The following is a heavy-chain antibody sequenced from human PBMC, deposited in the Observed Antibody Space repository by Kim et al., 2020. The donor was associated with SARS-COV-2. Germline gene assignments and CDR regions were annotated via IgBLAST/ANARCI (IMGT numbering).Heavy chain of an antibody. V-gene: IGHV3-23*01. Sequence: GGSLRLSCAASGFTFSSYAMSWVRQAPGKGLEWVSAISGSGGSTYYADSVKGRFTISRDNSKNTLYLQMNSLRAEDTAVYYCAKDPSTGQQLVRKGFDYWGQGTLVTVSS. CDR3: AKDPSTGQQLVRKGFDY. D-gene: IGHD6-13*01. CDR1: GFTFSSYA. J-gene: IGHJ4*02. CDR2: ISGSGGST.